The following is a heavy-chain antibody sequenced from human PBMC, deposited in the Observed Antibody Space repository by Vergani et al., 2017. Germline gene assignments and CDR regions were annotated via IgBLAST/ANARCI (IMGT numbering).Heavy chain of an antibody. Sequence: EVQLVESGGGLVKPGGSLRLSCAASGFTFSSYSMNWVRQAPGKGLEWVSSISSSSSYIYYADSVKGRFTISRDNAKNSLYLQMNSLRAEDTAVYYCARALTMTTPDDAFDIWGQGTMVTVSS. J-gene: IGHJ3*02. D-gene: IGHD3-22*01. CDR1: GFTFSSYS. V-gene: IGHV3-21*01. CDR2: ISSSSSYI. CDR3: ARALTMTTPDDAFDI.